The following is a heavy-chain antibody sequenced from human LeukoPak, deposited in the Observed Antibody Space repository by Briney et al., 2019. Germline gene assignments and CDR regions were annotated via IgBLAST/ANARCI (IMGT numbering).Heavy chain of an antibody. V-gene: IGHV3-48*03. Sequence: PGGSLRLSCAASTFTFSSYEMNWVRQAPGKWLEWISYISRSGSTIYYADSVKGRFTISRDNAKNSLYLQMNSLRAEDTAVYYCASGYDLPYWGQGTLVTVSS. CDR1: TFTFSSYE. CDR3: ASGYDLPY. J-gene: IGHJ4*02. D-gene: IGHD5-12*01. CDR2: ISRSGSTI.